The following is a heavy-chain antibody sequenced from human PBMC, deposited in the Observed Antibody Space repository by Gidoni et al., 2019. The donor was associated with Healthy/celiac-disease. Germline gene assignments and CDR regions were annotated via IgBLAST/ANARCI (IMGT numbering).Heavy chain of an antibody. CDR3: ARSSLMTLSSWFDP. V-gene: IGHV1-46*01. J-gene: IGHJ5*02. CDR2: INPSGGST. D-gene: IGHD2-2*01. Sequence: GIINPSGGSTSYAQKFQGRVTMTRDTSTSTVYMELSSLRSEDTAVYYCARSSLMTLSSWFDPWGQGTLVTVSS.